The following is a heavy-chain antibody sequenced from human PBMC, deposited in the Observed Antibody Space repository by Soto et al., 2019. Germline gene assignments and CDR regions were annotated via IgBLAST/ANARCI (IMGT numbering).Heavy chain of an antibody. J-gene: IGHJ6*03. V-gene: IGHV4-61*05. Sequence: PSETLSLTCTVSGGSISSSGYYRGWIRQPPGKGLEWIGYIYYSGSTNYNPSLKSRVTISVDTSKNQFSLKLSSVTAADTAVYYCARQPGGYCSGGSCYHTYYYYMDVWGKGTTVTVSS. D-gene: IGHD2-15*01. CDR1: GGSISSSGYY. CDR2: IYYSGST. CDR3: ARQPGGYCSGGSCYHTYYYYMDV.